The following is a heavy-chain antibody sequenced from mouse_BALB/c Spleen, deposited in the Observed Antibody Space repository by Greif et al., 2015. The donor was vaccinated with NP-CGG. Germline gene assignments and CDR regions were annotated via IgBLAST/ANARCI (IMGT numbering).Heavy chain of an antibody. CDR2: INPGSGGT. CDR1: GYAFTNYL. V-gene: IGHV1-54*01. CDR3: ARRYYYGSSYYFDY. Sequence: VQLQQSGAELVRPGTSVKVSCKASGYAFTNYLIEWVKQRPGQGLEWIGVINPGSGGTNYNEKFKGKATLTADKSSSTAYMQLSSLTSDDSAVYFCARRYYYGSSYYFDYWGQGTTLTVSS. J-gene: IGHJ2*01. D-gene: IGHD1-1*01.